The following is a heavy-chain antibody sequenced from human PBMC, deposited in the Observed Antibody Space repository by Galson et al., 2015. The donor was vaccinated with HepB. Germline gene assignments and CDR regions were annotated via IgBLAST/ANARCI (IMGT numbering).Heavy chain of an antibody. J-gene: IGHJ4*02. CDR3: ARQYSVHDYGGY. Sequence: QSGAEVKKPGESLKISCKGSGYSFTSYWIAWVRHMPGKGLEWMGIIYPGDSNTRYSPSFQGQVTISADKSTTTAYLQWSSLKASDTAMYYCARQYSVHDYGGYWGQGTLLTVSS. V-gene: IGHV5-51*01. D-gene: IGHD5/OR15-5a*01. CDR2: IYPGDSNT. CDR1: GYSFTSYW.